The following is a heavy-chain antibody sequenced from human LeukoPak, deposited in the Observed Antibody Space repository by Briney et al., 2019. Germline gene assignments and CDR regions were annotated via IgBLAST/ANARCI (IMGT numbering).Heavy chain of an antibody. V-gene: IGHV3-23*01. Sequence: GGSLRLSCAASEFTFSSYSMNWVRQAPGKGLEWVSSISAGGGVTSNADSVKGRFTISRDNSKNTLYLQMNSLRAEDTAMYYCAKAARTTVTYSFDSWGQGTLVTVSS. J-gene: IGHJ4*02. D-gene: IGHD4-17*01. CDR2: ISAGGGVT. CDR3: AKAARTTVTYSFDS. CDR1: EFTFSSYS.